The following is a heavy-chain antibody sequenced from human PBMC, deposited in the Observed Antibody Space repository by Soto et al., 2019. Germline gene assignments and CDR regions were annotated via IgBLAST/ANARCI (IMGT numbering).Heavy chain of an antibody. CDR1: GYTFTSYG. CDR2: ISVYNGNT. CDR3: ARSGRPGYYYYIMDV. Sequence: ASVKVSCKASGYTFTSYGVSWVRQAPGQGLEWMGWISVYNGNTKYAQKLQGRVAMTTDTSTSTAYMELRGLRSDDTAVYYCARSGRPGYYYYIMDVWGQGTTVTVSS. J-gene: IGHJ6*02. V-gene: IGHV1-18*01. D-gene: IGHD3-10*01.